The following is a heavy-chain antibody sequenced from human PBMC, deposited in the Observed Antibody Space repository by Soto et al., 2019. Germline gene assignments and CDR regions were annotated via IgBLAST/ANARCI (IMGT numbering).Heavy chain of an antibody. CDR1: GGTFSNYA. CDR3: ARPVEMATSSSSYLFY. Sequence: SVKVSCKASGGTFSNYAINWVRQAPGQGLEWMGGIIPLFGTANYAQKFQGRVTITADESTSTAYLDLSSLRSEDTAVYYCARPVEMATSSSSYLFYWGQVTMATVSP. D-gene: IGHD5-12*01. J-gene: IGHJ1*01. V-gene: IGHV1-69*13. CDR2: IIPLFGTA.